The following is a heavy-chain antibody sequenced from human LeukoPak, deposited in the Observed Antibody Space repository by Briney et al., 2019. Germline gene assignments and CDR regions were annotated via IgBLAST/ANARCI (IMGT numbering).Heavy chain of an antibody. J-gene: IGHJ4*02. D-gene: IGHD1/OR15-1a*01. Sequence: GGSLRLSCAATGFTFSSYGMHWVRQAPGKGLEWVSSISSSSSYIYYADSVKGRFTISRDNAKNSLYLQMNSLRAEDTAVYYCASGTGTNYWGQGTLVTVSS. CDR2: ISSSSSYI. CDR3: ASGTGTNY. V-gene: IGHV3-21*01. CDR1: GFTFSSYG.